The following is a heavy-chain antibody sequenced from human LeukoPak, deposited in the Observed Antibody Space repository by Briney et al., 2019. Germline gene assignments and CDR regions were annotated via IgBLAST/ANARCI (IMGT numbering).Heavy chain of an antibody. V-gene: IGHV3-48*03. CDR3: AKRVYDSSGYSYGSYAYYGMDV. CDR1: GVSLSGYE. CDR2: FSTSGSTI. D-gene: IGHD3-22*01. Sequence: QPGGSLRLSCAASGVSLSGYEMNWARQAPGKGREWVSYFSTSGSTIYYADSVKGRFTISRDNSKNTLYLQMNSLRAEDTAVYSCAKRVYDSSGYSYGSYAYYGMDVWGQGTMVTVSS. J-gene: IGHJ6*02.